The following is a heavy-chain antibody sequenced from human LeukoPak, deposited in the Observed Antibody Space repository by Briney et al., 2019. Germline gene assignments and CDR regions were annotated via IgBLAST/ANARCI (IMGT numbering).Heavy chain of an antibody. J-gene: IGHJ5*02. CDR3: ARGTDYGDNGGWFDP. V-gene: IGHV1-69*04. CDR2: IIPILGIA. CDR1: GGTFSSYA. Sequence: SVKVSCKASGGTFSSYAISWVRKAPGQGLEWMGRIIPILGIANYAQKFQGRVTITADKSTSTAYMELSSLRSEDTAVYYCARGTDYGDNGGWFDPWGQGTLVTVSS. D-gene: IGHD4-17*01.